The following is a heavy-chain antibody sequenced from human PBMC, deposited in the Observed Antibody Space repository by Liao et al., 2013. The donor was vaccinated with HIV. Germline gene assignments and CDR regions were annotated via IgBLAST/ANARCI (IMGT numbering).Heavy chain of an antibody. D-gene: IGHD1-26*01. V-gene: IGHV4-61*02. CDR1: GGSVNSGPYH. CDR2: IYTNGST. Sequence: QVQLQESGPGLVKPSQTLSLTCTVFGGSVNSGPYHWTWIRQPAGNRLEWIGRIYTNGSTNYNPSLKSRVTMSVDTSKNQFSLKLSSVTAADTAVYYCARGRRPWELFYDYYYMDVWGKGTTVTVSS. CDR3: ARGRRPWELFYDYYYMDV. J-gene: IGHJ6*03.